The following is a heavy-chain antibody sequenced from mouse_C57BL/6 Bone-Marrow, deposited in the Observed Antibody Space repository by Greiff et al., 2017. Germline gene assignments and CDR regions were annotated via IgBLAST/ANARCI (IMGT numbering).Heavy chain of an antibody. CDR1: GYTFTSYW. CDR3: ARGDWDGGDYLDY. J-gene: IGHJ2*01. CDR2: IDPNCGGT. D-gene: IGHD4-1*01. V-gene: IGHV1-72*01. Sequence: QVHVKQPGAELVKPGASVKLSCKASGYTFTSYWMHWVKQRPGRGLEWIGRIDPNCGGTKYNEKFKSKATLTVDKPSSTAYMQLSSLTSEDAAVYYCARGDWDGGDYLDYWGQGTTLTVSS.